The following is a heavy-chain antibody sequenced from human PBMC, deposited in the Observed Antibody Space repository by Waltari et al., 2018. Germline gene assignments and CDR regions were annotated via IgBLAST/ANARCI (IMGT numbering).Heavy chain of an antibody. CDR2: MYYSGST. J-gene: IGHJ4*02. CDR1: GDSISSSSYY. D-gene: IGHD2-15*01. CDR3: VRHARTTSGGKHFDH. V-gene: IGHV4-39*01. Sequence: QLQPQESGPGLVKAWEPLSLTCTVSGDSISSSSYYWRGLRQPPGMGLEWIGNMYYSGSTYYHPSLKSRVTISGDTSKSQFSLKLSSVTAADTSMYYCVRHARTTSGGKHFDHWGQGMLVTVSP.